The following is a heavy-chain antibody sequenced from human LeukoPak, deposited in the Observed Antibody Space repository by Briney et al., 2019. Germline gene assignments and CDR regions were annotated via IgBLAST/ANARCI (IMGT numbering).Heavy chain of an antibody. D-gene: IGHD1-7*01. CDR2: ISNTGSVI. CDR1: GSTFSSHT. CDR3: AKRLLVYNWNYYEAFDI. J-gene: IGHJ3*02. V-gene: IGHV3-48*01. Sequence: HSGGSLRLSCAASGSTFSSHTMNWVRQAPGKGLEWISYISNTGSVIYYADSVKGRFTISRDNSKNTLYLQVNSLRAEDTAVYYCAKRLLVYNWNYYEAFDIWGQGTMVTVSS.